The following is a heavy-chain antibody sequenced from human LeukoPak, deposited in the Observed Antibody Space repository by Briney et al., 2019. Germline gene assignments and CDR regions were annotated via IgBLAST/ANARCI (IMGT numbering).Heavy chain of an antibody. Sequence: SETLSLTCTVSGGSISSSSYYWGWIRQPPGKGLEWIGSIYYSGSTYYNPSLKSRVTMSVDTSKNQFSLKLSSVTAADTAVYYCARDPGDYWGQGTLVTVSS. V-gene: IGHV4-39*07. J-gene: IGHJ4*02. CDR2: IYYSGST. CDR1: GGSISSSSYY. CDR3: ARDPGDY.